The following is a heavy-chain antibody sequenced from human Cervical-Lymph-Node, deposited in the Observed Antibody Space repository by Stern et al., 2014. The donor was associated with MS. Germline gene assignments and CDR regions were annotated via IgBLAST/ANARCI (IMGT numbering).Heavy chain of an antibody. J-gene: IGHJ4*02. CDR1: GFTVRRDY. Sequence: EVQLVESGGGVIKPGGSLRLSCTASGFTVRRDYMTWVRPAPGKGLEWFSLITNVGSTFCPDSVKGRFTISRDDSKNTVYLHMTSLRAEDTAMYYCARDTSSPERSDWWGQGTLVTVSS. CDR3: ARDTSSPERSDW. V-gene: IGHV3-53*01. CDR2: ITNVGST. D-gene: IGHD1-1*01.